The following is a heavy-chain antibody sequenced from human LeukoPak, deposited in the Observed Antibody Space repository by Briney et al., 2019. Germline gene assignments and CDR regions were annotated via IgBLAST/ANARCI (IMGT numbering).Heavy chain of an antibody. V-gene: IGHV3-21*04. CDR1: GFTFSSYS. CDR2: ISPPSTYI. Sequence: GGSLRLSCAASGFTFSSYSMNWVRQAPGKGLEWVSSISPPSTYIYYADSVKGRFTISRDNSKNTLYLQMNSLRAEDTAVYYCAKRDSSGSYEGDYWGQGTLVTVSS. CDR3: AKRDSSGSYEGDY. J-gene: IGHJ4*02. D-gene: IGHD1-26*01.